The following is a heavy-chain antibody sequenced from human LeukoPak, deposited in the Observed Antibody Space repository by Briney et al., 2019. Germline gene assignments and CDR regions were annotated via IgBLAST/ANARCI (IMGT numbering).Heavy chain of an antibody. CDR1: GFTFSNAW. CDR3: ARGRYSSSLTSQRGIDY. CDR2: INHSGST. J-gene: IGHJ4*02. D-gene: IGHD6-13*01. V-gene: IGHV4-34*01. Sequence: GSLRLSCAASGFTFSNAWMSWIRQPPGKGLEWIGEINHSGSTNYNPSLKSRVTISVDTSKNQFSLKLSSVTAADTAVYYCARGRYSSSLTSQRGIDYWGQGTLVTVSS.